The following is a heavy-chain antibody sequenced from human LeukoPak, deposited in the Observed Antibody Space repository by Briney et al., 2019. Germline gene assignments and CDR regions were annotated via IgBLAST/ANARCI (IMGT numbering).Heavy chain of an antibody. CDR3: ARSYSSSWDNWLDP. CDR2: INPNSGGT. V-gene: IGHV1-2*02. D-gene: IGHD6-13*01. Sequence: ASVKVPCRASGYTFTGYYMHWVRQAPGQGLEWMGWINPNSGGTNYAQKFQGRVTMTRDTSISTAYMELSRLRSDDTAVYYCARSYSSSWDNWLDPWGQGTLVTVSS. CDR1: GYTFTGYY. J-gene: IGHJ5*02.